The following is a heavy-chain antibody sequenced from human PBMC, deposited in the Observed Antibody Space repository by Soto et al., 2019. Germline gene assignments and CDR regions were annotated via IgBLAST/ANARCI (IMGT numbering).Heavy chain of an antibody. Sequence: PGGSLRLSCVGPGFTFSSFEMNWVRQTPGKGLEWLSYIGRSGETIYYADSVKGRFTISRDNAKSSLFLQMTGLRDEDTGIYYCARDSRGGAARRPTFYYWGRGTLVTVSS. CDR3: ARDSRGGAARRPTFYY. CDR2: IGRSGETI. J-gene: IGHJ4*02. V-gene: IGHV3-48*03. D-gene: IGHD6-6*01. CDR1: GFTFSSFE.